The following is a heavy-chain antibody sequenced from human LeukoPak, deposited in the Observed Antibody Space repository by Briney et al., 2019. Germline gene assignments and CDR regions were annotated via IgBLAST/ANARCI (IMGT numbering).Heavy chain of an antibody. CDR3: VSDVVVMGGDAFDI. D-gene: IGHD2-21*01. CDR1: GFTFDNYA. Sequence: GGSLRLSCAASGFTFDNYAMHWVRQAPGKGLEWVANIYQDGSEKYYVDSVKGRFTISRDNAKNSLYLQMNSLRAEDTALYYCVSDVVVMGGDAFDIWGRGTMVIVSS. CDR2: IYQDGSEK. J-gene: IGHJ3*02. V-gene: IGHV3-7*03.